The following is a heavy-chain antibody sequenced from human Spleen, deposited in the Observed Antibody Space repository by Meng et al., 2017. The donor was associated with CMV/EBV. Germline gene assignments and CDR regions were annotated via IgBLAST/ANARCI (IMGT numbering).Heavy chain of an antibody. Sequence: GSLRLSCTVSGGSISSYYWSWIRQPPGKGLEWIGYIYYSGSTNYNPSLKSRVTISVDTSKNQFSPKLSSVTAADTAVYYCARGHRLRYYYGMDVWGQGTTVTVSS. CDR1: GGSISSYY. CDR3: ARGHRLRYYYGMDV. CDR2: IYYSGST. V-gene: IGHV4-59*01. J-gene: IGHJ6*02. D-gene: IGHD5-12*01.